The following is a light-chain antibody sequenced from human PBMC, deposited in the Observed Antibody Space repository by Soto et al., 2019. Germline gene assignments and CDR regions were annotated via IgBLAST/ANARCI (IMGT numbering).Light chain of an antibody. V-gene: IGKV1-5*03. CDR3: QQYNSRYT. CDR1: QSISSW. CDR2: KAS. Sequence: DIQMTQSPSTLSASVGDRVTITCRARQSISSWLAWYQQKPGKAPKLLIYKASSLESGVPSRFSGSGSGTEFTLTISCLQPDDFATYYCQQYNSRYTFGQGTKLEIK. J-gene: IGKJ2*01.